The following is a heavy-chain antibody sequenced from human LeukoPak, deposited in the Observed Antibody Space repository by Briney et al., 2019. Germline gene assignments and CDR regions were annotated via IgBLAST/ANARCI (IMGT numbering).Heavy chain of an antibody. CDR3: ARAYVMGATRWFDP. Sequence: GGSLRLSCAASGFTFSNYAMRWVRQAPGKGLEWVSGISGSGDSTYYADSVKGRFTISRDNSKNTLYLQMNSLRAEDTAVYYCARAYVMGATRWFDPWGQGTLVTVSS. D-gene: IGHD1-26*01. J-gene: IGHJ5*02. CDR1: GFTFSNYA. V-gene: IGHV3-23*01. CDR2: ISGSGDST.